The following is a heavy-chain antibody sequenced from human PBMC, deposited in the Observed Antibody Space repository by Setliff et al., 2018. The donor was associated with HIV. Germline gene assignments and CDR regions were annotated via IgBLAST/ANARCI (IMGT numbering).Heavy chain of an antibody. CDR1: GYTFTTYD. Sequence: ASVMVSCKASGYTFTTYDITWVRQAPGQGLEWLGWISPYNGHTNFAQKFQGRVTMTTDTATSTAYMEVRSLRSDDTAVYYCARASSGYLIVHYWGQGTLVTVS. J-gene: IGHJ4*02. CDR3: ARASSGYLIVHY. D-gene: IGHD3-22*01. CDR2: ISPYNGHT. V-gene: IGHV1-18*01.